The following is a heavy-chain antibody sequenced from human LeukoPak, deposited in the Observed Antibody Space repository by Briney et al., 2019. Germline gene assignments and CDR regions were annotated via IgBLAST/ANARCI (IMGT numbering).Heavy chain of an antibody. Sequence: GESLKISCAASGFTFSNYWMSWVRQAPGKGLEWVANIKQDESKIYYVDSVKGRFTISRDNAKNSLYLQMNSLRGEDTAVYYCAREQGTVTTDDAFDIWGQGTMVTVSS. CDR3: AREQGTVTTDDAFDI. J-gene: IGHJ3*02. CDR2: IKQDESKI. CDR1: GFTFSNYW. V-gene: IGHV3-7*01. D-gene: IGHD4-17*01.